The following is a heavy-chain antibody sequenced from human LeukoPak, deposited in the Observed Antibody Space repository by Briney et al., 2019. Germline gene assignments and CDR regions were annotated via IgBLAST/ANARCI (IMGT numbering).Heavy chain of an antibody. J-gene: IGHJ4*02. D-gene: IGHD3-3*01. CDR3: ARKYWSGYYFDY. CDR1: GGSFSGYY. Sequence: SETLSLTCAVYGGSFSGYYWSWIRQPPGKGLEWIGEINHSGSTNYNPSLKSRVTISVDTSKNQFSLKLSSVTAADTAVYYCARKYWSGYYFDYWGQGTLVTVSP. V-gene: IGHV4-34*01. CDR2: INHSGST.